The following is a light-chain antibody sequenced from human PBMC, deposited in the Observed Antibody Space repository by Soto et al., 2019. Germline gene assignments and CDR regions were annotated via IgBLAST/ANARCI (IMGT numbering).Light chain of an antibody. CDR3: QQYYTYPWM. J-gene: IGKJ1*01. Sequence: AIRMTQSPSSLSASTGDRVTITCRASQGISSYLAWFQQKPGRPPKLLMSATSTLQSDVPSRFSGSGSGTDFTLTIGCLKSEDLATYYCQQYYTYPWMFCQGTKVEIK. CDR2: ATS. V-gene: IGKV1-8*01. CDR1: QGISSY.